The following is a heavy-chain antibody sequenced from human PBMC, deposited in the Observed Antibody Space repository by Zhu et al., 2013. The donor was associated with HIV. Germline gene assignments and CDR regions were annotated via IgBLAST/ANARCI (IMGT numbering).Heavy chain of an antibody. D-gene: IGHD1-26*01. V-gene: IGHV1-2*02. CDR2: VDPISGGT. CDR1: GYTFTVSY. CDR3: ARDRSEKQLLADYYYYGLDV. Sequence: QVHLVQSGAEVRKPGGSVSVSCKTSGYTFTVSYIHWVRQTPGQGLEWMGWVDPISGGTNYAQKFQGRITVTRDTSITTAYMELRSLRSDDTAVYYCARDRSEKQLLADYYYYGLDVWGQGTTVTVSS. J-gene: IGHJ6*02.